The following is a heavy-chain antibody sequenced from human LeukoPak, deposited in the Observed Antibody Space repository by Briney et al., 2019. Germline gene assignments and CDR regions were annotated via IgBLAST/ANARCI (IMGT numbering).Heavy chain of an antibody. D-gene: IGHD3-22*01. Sequence: KTGGSLRLSCAASGFTFSSYAMSWVRQAPGKGLEWIGEMYLSGTTHSNPSVKSRVTISIDKSKNQFFLNLSSVTAADTAVYYCAGLVGRYSSGLYYYYFDYWGQGTLVTVSS. V-gene: IGHV4-4*02. CDR2: MYLSGTT. J-gene: IGHJ4*02. CDR3: AGLVGRYSSGLYYYYFDY. CDR1: GFTFSSYAM.